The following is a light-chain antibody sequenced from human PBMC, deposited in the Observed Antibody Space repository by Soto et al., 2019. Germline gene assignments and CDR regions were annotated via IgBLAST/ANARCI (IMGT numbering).Light chain of an antibody. CDR2: TSN. Sequence: QYVLTQPPSASGTPGQRVTITCSGSSSNIGSNTVNWYQQLPGTAPKLLIYTSNQRPSGGPDRFSGSKSGTSASLAISGLQSEDEADYYCAAWDDSLNGWVFGGGTKLTVL. V-gene: IGLV1-44*01. CDR3: AAWDDSLNGWV. CDR1: SSNIGSNT. J-gene: IGLJ3*02.